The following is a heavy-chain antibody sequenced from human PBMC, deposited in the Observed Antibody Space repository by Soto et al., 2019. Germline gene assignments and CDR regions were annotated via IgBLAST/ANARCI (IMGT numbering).Heavy chain of an antibody. V-gene: IGHV3-30-3*01. J-gene: IGHJ6*02. CDR3: ARDKAAATLYGMDV. CDR1: GFTFSSYA. CDR2: ISYDGSNK. Sequence: PGGSLRLSCAASGFTFSSYAMHWVRQAPGKGLEWVAVISYDGSNKYYADSVKGRFTISRDNSKNTLYLQMNSLRAEDTAVYYCARDKAAATLYGMDVWGQGTTVTVS. D-gene: IGHD2-2*01.